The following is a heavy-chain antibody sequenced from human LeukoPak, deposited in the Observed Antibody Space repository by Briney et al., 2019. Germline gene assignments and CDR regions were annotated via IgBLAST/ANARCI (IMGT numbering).Heavy chain of an antibody. CDR1: GYSFTNYW. J-gene: IGHJ3*02. CDR3: ARHAGGSTSDAFDI. Sequence: GESLKISCKGSGYSFTNYWIAWVRQMPGKGLEWMGIIHPGDSDTRYSPSFQGQVTISADKSITTAYLQWSSLKASDTAIYYCARHAGGSTSDAFDIWGQGTMVTVSS. V-gene: IGHV5-51*01. D-gene: IGHD3-10*01. CDR2: IHPGDSDT.